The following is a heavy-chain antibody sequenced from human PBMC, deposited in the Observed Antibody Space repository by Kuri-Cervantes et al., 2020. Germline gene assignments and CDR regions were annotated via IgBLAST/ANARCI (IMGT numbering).Heavy chain of an antibody. Sequence: GESLKISCKASGYTFTSYGISWVRQVPGQGLEWMGWISAYNGNTNYAQKLQGRVTMTTDTSTSTAYMELSSLRSEDTAVYYCARAIGMGTYYYYGMDVWGQGTTVTVSS. D-gene: IGHD3-16*02. CDR2: ISAYNGNT. CDR3: ARAIGMGTYYYYGMDV. V-gene: IGHV1-18*01. CDR1: GYTFTSYG. J-gene: IGHJ6*02.